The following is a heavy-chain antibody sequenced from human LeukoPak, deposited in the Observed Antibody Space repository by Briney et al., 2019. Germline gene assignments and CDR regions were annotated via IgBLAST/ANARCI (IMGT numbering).Heavy chain of an antibody. Sequence: GASVKVSCKASGYTFTSYGISWVRQAPGQGLEWMGGIIPIFGTANYAQKFQGRVTITADESTSTAYMELSSLRSEDTAVYYCARDGGNYYGSGSSPNDYWGQGTLVTVSS. D-gene: IGHD3-10*01. CDR3: ARDGGNYYGSGSSPNDY. J-gene: IGHJ4*02. V-gene: IGHV1-69*13. CDR1: GYTFTSYG. CDR2: IIPIFGTA.